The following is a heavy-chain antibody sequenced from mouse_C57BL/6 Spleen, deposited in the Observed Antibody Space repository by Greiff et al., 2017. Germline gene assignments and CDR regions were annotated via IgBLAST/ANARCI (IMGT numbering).Heavy chain of an antibody. CDR1: GFTFSDYG. V-gene: IGHV5-17*01. Sequence: EVHLVESGGGLVKPGGSLKLSCAASGFTFSDYGMHWVRQAPEKGLEWVAYISSGSSTIYYADTVKGRFTISRDNAKNTLFLQMTSLRSEDTAMYYCANGDYYGSSYWYFDVWGTGTTVTVSS. D-gene: IGHD1-1*01. CDR3: ANGDYYGSSYWYFDV. CDR2: ISSGSSTI. J-gene: IGHJ1*03.